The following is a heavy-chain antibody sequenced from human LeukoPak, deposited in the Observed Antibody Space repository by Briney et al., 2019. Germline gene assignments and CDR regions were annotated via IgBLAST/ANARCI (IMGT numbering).Heavy chain of an antibody. V-gene: IGHV5-51*01. CDR1: GYSFTSYW. Sequence: GESLKISCKGSGYSFTSYWIGWVRQMPGKGRAWMGIIYPGDSDTRYSPSFQGQVTISADKSISTAYLQWSSLKASDTAMYYCARPSSLQLVQGGFDYWGQGTLVTVSS. J-gene: IGHJ4*02. D-gene: IGHD6-13*01. CDR2: IYPGDSDT. CDR3: ARPSSLQLVQGGFDY.